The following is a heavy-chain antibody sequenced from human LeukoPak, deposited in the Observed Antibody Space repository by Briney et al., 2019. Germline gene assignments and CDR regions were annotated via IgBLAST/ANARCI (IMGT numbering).Heavy chain of an antibody. J-gene: IGHJ6*02. Sequence: VASVKVSCKASGYTFPSYAMNWVRQAPAQGLEWMGWINTNTGNPTYAQGFTGRFVFSLDTSVSTAYLQISSLKAEDTAVYYCARDPVAAAGLNYGMDVWGQGTTVTVSS. D-gene: IGHD6-13*01. CDR1: GYTFPSYA. CDR3: ARDPVAAAGLNYGMDV. V-gene: IGHV7-4-1*02. CDR2: INTNTGNP.